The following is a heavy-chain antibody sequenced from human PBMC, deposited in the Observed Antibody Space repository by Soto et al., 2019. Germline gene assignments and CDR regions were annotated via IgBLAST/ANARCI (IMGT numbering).Heavy chain of an antibody. CDR3: ARLRPVHYDSSGDFDY. CDR1: GGSISSYY. J-gene: IGHJ4*02. V-gene: IGHV4-59*01. D-gene: IGHD3-22*01. Sequence: SETLSLTCTVSGGSISSYYWSWIRQPPGKGLEWIGYIYYSGSTNYNPSLKSRVTISVDTSKNQFSLKLSSVTAADTAVYYCARLRPVHYDSSGDFDYGGQGTLVTSPQ. CDR2: IYYSGST.